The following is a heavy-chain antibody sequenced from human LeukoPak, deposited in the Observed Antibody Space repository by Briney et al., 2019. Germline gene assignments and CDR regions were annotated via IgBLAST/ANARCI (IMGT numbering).Heavy chain of an antibody. J-gene: IGHJ3*02. Sequence: SEALSLTCTVSGGSISSSSYYWGWIRQPPGKGLEWIGSIYYSGSTNYNPSLKSRVTISVDTSKNQFSLKLSSVTAADTAVYYCARQYQLLKFLRAAFDIWGQGTMVTVSS. D-gene: IGHD2-2*01. CDR1: GGSISSSSYY. CDR2: IYYSGST. CDR3: ARQYQLLKFLRAAFDI. V-gene: IGHV4-39*01.